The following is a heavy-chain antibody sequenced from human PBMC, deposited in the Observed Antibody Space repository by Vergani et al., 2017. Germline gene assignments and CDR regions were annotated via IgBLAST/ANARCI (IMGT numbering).Heavy chain of an antibody. CDR2: IYPADSDT. Sequence: EVELVQSGPELRKPGESLTISCKLSEYTFGNYWICWVRQMPGKGLDWMGIIYPADSDTRYSSSFQGQVTISADKTISTAFLQWDSLNVSDTALYYCARHTTYTDSWGQGTLVTVSS. J-gene: IGHJ4*02. V-gene: IGHV5-51*01. D-gene: IGHD1-1*01. CDR3: ARHTTYTDS. CDR1: EYTFGNYW.